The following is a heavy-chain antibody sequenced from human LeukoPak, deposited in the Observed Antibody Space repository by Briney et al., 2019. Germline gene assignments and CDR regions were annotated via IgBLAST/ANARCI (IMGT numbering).Heavy chain of an antibody. J-gene: IGHJ4*02. CDR1: GYTFTGYY. Sequence: ASVKVSCKASGYTFTGYYMHWVRQAPGQGLEWMGWINPNSGGTNYAQKLQGRVTMTRDTSISTAYMELSRLRSDDTAVYYCARLSGQTRDGYNSKLDYWGQGTLVTVSS. D-gene: IGHD5-12*01. CDR2: INPNSGGT. V-gene: IGHV1-2*02. CDR3: ARLSGQTRDGYNSKLDY.